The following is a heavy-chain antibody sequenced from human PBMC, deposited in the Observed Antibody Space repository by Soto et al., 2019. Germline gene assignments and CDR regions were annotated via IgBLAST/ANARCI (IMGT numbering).Heavy chain of an antibody. V-gene: IGHV3-9*01. CDR1: GFTFDDYA. CDR2: ISWNSGSI. D-gene: IGHD3-16*01. Sequence: DVQLVESGGGLVQPGRSLRLSCAASGFTFDDYAMHWVRQAPGKGLEWVSGISWNSGSIGYADSVKGRFTISRDNAKNSLYLQMNSLRAEDTALYYCAKDIGANAQYYFDYWGQGTLVTVSS. J-gene: IGHJ4*02. CDR3: AKDIGANAQYYFDY.